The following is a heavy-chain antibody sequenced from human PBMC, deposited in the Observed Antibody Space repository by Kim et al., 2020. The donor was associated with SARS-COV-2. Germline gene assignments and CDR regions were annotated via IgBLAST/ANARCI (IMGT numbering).Heavy chain of an antibody. D-gene: IGHD3-10*01. V-gene: IGHV5-51*01. J-gene: IGHJ4*02. CDR2: IYPGDSDT. Sequence: GESLQISCKGSGYSFTSYWIGWVRQMPGKGLEWMGIIYPGDSDTRYSPSFQGQVTISADKSISTAYLQWSSLKASDTAMYYCVRRWGFGATKYYFDYWGQGTLVTVSS. CDR3: VRRWGFGATKYYFDY. CDR1: GYSFTSYW.